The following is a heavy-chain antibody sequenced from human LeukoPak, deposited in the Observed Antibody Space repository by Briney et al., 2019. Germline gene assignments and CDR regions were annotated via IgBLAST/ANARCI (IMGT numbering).Heavy chain of an antibody. J-gene: IGHJ4*02. CDR2: ITSNIYT. CDR3: ARERDTSMVALDS. D-gene: IGHD5-18*01. CDR1: GFTFSSYS. V-gene: IGHV3-21*06. Sequence: PGGSLRLSCAASGFTFSSYSLNWVRQAAGKGLEWVSCITSNIYTYYADSVRGRFTISRDNSQNSVYLVMNSLRAEDTAVYYCARERDTSMVALDSWGQGTLVTVSS.